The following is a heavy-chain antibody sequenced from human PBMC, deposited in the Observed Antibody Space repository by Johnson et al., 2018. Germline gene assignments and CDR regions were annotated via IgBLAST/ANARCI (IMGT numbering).Heavy chain of an antibody. D-gene: IGHD5-18*01. CDR2: ISYDGFNK. CDR1: GFTFSNYA. Sequence: VQLVESGGGVVQPGRSLRLSCAASGFTFSNYAMQWVRQAPGKGLEWVAVISYDGFNKYYGDSEKGRFTISRDNSKNTLYLQMNSLRAEDTAVYYWARARSWGIQLYYYYYGMDVWGQGTTVTVSS. V-gene: IGHV3-30-3*01. J-gene: IGHJ6*02. CDR3: ARARSWGIQLYYYYYGMDV.